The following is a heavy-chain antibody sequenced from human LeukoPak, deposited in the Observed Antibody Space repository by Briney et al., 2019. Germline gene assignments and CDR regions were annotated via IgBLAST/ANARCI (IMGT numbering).Heavy chain of an antibody. CDR2: IYYSGST. D-gene: IGHD6-19*01. J-gene: IGHJ6*03. CDR1: GYSISSGDY. CDR3: ARRARSSGWYYYYYMDV. Sequence: SETLSLTCAVSGYSISSGDYWSWIRQPPGKGLEWIGYIYYSGSTNYNPSLKSRVTISVDTSKNQFSLKLSPVTAADTAVYYCARRARSSGWYYYYYMDVWGKGTTVTVSS. V-gene: IGHV4-38-2*01.